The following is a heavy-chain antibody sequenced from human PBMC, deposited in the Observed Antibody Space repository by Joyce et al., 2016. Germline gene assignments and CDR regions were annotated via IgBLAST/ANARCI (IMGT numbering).Heavy chain of an antibody. D-gene: IGHD6-6*01. CDR2: IYTGGST. J-gene: IGHJ4*02. CDR1: GFSISDNY. CDR3: AREGKPEKYSASPLDY. Sequence: EVQLVESGGGLIQPGGSLRLSCAASGFSISDNYMSWVRQAPGKGLEWLSVIYTGGSTYYADSGKGRFTISRDKSKNTVFLQMNSLRAEDTAVYYCAREGKPEKYSASPLDYWGQGTLVTVSS. V-gene: IGHV3-53*01.